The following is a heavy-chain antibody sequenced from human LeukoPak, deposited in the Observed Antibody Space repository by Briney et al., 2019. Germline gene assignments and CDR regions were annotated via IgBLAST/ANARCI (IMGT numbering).Heavy chain of an antibody. CDR3: ARRFHIAVAAFFDY. CDR2: INPSGGST. D-gene: IGHD6-19*01. CDR1: GYTFTSYY. Sequence: ASVKVSCKASGYTFTSYYMHWVRQAPGQGLEWMGIINPSGGSTSYAQKFQGRVTMTRDMSTSTVYMELSRLRSDDTAVYYCARRFHIAVAAFFDYWGQGTLVTASS. J-gene: IGHJ4*02. V-gene: IGHV1-46*01.